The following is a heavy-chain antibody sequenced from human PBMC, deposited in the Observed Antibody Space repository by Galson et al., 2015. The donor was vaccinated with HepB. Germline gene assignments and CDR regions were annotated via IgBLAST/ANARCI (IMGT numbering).Heavy chain of an antibody. D-gene: IGHD6-19*01. Sequence: SVKVSCKASGYTFTSYYMHWVRQAPGQGLEWMGIINTSGGSTTYAQKFQGRVTMTRDTSTSTVYMEVSSLRAEDTAVYYCARPLYSSGWYSGYYYGMDVWGQGTTVTVSS. J-gene: IGHJ6*02. CDR1: GYTFTSYY. CDR2: INTSGGST. V-gene: IGHV1-46*01. CDR3: ARPLYSSGWYSGYYYGMDV.